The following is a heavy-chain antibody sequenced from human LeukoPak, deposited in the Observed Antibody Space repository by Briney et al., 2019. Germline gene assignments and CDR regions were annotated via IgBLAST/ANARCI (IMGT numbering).Heavy chain of an antibody. D-gene: IGHD4-17*01. Sequence: SETLSLTCTVSGGSISSYYWSWIRQPPGKGLEWIGYIYYSGSTNYNPSLKSRVTISVDTSKNQFSLKLSSVTAADTAVYYCARGPSVHYGVEYYYYYYMDVWGKGTTVTISS. V-gene: IGHV4-59*01. CDR3: ARGPSVHYGVEYYYYYYMDV. J-gene: IGHJ6*03. CDR2: IYYSGST. CDR1: GGSISSYY.